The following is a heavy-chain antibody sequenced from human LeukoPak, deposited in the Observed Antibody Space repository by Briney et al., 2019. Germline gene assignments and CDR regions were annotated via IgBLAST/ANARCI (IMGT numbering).Heavy chain of an antibody. D-gene: IGHD2-2*02. CDR1: GGSISSSSYY. J-gene: IGHJ4*02. Sequence: PSETLSLTCTVSGGSISSSSYYWGWIRQPPGKGLECIGSIYYSGSTYYNPSLKSRVTISVDTSKNQFSLKLSSVTAADTAVYYCARDPRCSSTSCYNQPDYWGQGTLVTVSS. CDR2: IYYSGST. CDR3: ARDPRCSSTSCYNQPDY. V-gene: IGHV4-39*07.